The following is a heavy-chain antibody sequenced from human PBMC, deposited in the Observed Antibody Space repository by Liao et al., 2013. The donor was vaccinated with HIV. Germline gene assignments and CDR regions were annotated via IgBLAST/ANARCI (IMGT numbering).Heavy chain of an antibody. V-gene: IGHV4-59*12. CDR1: GGSISSYY. D-gene: IGHD6-13*01. J-gene: IGHJ4*02. CDR3: ARVRWFGFTAAGFPDY. CDR2: IYYSGST. Sequence: QVQLQESGPGLVKPSETLSLTCSVSGGSISSYYWSWIRQPPGKGLEWIGYIYYSGSTNYNPSLKSRVTISVDTSKNQLSLKLSSVTAADTAVYYCARVRWFGFTAAGFPDYWGQGTLVTVSS.